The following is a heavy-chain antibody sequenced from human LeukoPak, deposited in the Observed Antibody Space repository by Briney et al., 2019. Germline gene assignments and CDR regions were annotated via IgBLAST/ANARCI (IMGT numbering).Heavy chain of an antibody. V-gene: IGHV3-7*01. D-gene: IGHD4-23*01. Sequence: WGSLRLSCAASGFTYSIHWMTWVRQAPGKGLEWVATIKLDGTDKYYVDSVKGRFTISRDNAKSSLYLQMNSLRAEDTAVYYCARDRVTRDPSTFDLWGQGTLVTVSS. J-gene: IGHJ4*02. CDR2: IKLDGTDK. CDR3: ARDRVTRDPSTFDL. CDR1: GFTYSIHW.